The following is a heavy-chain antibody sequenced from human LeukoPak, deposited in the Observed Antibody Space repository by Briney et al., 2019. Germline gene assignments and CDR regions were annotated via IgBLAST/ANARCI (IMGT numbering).Heavy chain of an antibody. CDR1: GFTFSNFW. Sequence: GGSLRLSCAASGFTFSNFWMSWVRQAPGKGLEWVATIRQDGSQKYYVDSVKGRFTISRDNAKNSLYLQMNSLRGEDTAVYYCARAEGDYYYYFYMDVWGKGTTVTVSS. CDR3: ARAEGDYYYYFYMDV. CDR2: IRQDGSQK. V-gene: IGHV3-7*01. J-gene: IGHJ6*03.